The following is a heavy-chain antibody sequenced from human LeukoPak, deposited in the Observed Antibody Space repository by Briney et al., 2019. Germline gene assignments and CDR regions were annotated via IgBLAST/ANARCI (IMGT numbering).Heavy chain of an antibody. CDR3: AELGITMIGGV. J-gene: IGHJ6*04. V-gene: IGHV3-23*01. D-gene: IGHD3-10*02. Sequence: GRSLRLSCAASEFTFNSYGMSWVRQAPGKGLEWVSAISGSGGTTYYADSVKGRFTISRDNSNNTLYLQMNSLRAEDTAVYYCAELGITMIGGVWGKGTTVTISS. CDR1: EFTFNSYG. CDR2: ISGSGGTT.